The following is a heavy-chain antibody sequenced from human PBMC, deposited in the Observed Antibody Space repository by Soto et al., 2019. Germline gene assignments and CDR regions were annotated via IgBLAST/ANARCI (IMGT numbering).Heavy chain of an antibody. CDR1: GNFLTTYY. CDR3: ARSPQYSSGWNGGFDY. CDR2: IFYGGHT. J-gene: IGHJ4*02. D-gene: IGHD6-19*01. V-gene: IGHV4-59*01. Sequence: SETLSLTCDVSGNFLTTYYWNWIRQSPGKGLEWIGYIFYGGHTNYNPSLRGRATISVDTSKNQFSLKLSSVTAADTAVYYCARSPQYSSGWNGGFDYWGQGTLVTVSS.